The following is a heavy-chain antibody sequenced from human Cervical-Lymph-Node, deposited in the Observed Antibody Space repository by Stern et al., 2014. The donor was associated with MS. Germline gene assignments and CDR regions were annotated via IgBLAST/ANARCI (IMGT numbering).Heavy chain of an antibody. CDR1: GFTFSDHY. J-gene: IGHJ4*02. Sequence: VQLVESGGGLVQPGGSLRLSCAASGFTFSDHYMDWVRQAPGKGLEWVGRTRNKANSYTTEYAASVKGRFTISRDDSKNSLYLQMNSLKTEDTAVYYCARRCSGGSCYDYWGQGTLVTVSS. CDR3: ARRCSGGSCYDY. V-gene: IGHV3-72*01. D-gene: IGHD2-15*01. CDR2: TRNKANSYTT.